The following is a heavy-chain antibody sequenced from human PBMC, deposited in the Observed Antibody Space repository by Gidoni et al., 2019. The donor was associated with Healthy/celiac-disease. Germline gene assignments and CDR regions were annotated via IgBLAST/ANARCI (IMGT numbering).Heavy chain of an antibody. D-gene: IGHD6-13*01. CDR1: GFTFGDYA. V-gene: IGHV3-49*03. CDR3: TRDKGSSWYGGY. Sequence: EVQLVESGGVLVQPGQALRLTCTASGFTFGDYAMSWFRRDTGKGLEWVGFIRSKAYGGTKEYAASVKGRFTISRDDSKSIAYLQMNSLKTEDTAVYYCTRDKGSSWYGGYWGQGTLVTVSS. J-gene: IGHJ4*02. CDR2: IRSKAYGGTK.